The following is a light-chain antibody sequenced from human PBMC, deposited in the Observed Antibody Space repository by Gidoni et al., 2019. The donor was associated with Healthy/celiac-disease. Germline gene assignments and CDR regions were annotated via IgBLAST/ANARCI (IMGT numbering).Light chain of an antibody. CDR3: AAWDDSLNGVV. Sequence: RVNISCSGSSSNIGSNTVNWYQQLPGTAPKLLIYSNKQRPSGVPDRFSGSKSGTSASLAISWLQSEDEAAYYCAAWDDSLNGVVFGGGTKLTVL. V-gene: IGLV1-44*01. CDR2: SNK. CDR1: SSNIGSNT. J-gene: IGLJ2*01.